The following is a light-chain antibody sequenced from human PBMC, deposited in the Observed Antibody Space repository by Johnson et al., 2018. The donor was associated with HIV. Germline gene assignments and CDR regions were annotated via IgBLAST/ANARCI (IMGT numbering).Light chain of an antibody. V-gene: IGLV1-51*01. CDR3: STWDSSLSAYV. CDR2: DND. CDR1: SSNIGKNY. J-gene: IGLJ1*01. Sequence: QLVLTQPPSVSAAPRQKVTISCSGSSSNIGKNYVSWYRHLPGTAPKLLIYDNDKRPSGIPDRFSASKSGSSATLGITGLQTGDEADYYCSTWDSSLSAYVCGPGTKVTIL.